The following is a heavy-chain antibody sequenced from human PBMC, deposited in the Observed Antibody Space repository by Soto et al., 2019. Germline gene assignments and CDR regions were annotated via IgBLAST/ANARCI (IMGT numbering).Heavy chain of an antibody. Sequence: GASVKVSCKASGYTFTGYYMHWVRQAPGQGLEWMGWINPNSGGTNYAQKFQGRVTMTRDTSISTAYMEPSRLRSDGTAVYYCARDRAILFTYYYGSGRIDYYGMDVWGQGTTVTVSS. CDR2: INPNSGGT. V-gene: IGHV1-2*02. J-gene: IGHJ6*02. CDR3: ARDRAILFTYYYGSGRIDYYGMDV. CDR1: GYTFTGYY. D-gene: IGHD3-10*01.